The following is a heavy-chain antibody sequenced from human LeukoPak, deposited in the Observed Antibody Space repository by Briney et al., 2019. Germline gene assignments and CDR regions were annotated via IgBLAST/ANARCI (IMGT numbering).Heavy chain of an antibody. Sequence: SETLSLTCSVSGGSISSGGFYWSWLRQTPGKGLEWIGNTYYSGSPHSNPSLKSRVTISVDTSKNHVSLNLTSVTAADTAVYYCARHSGYDRYFDLWGQGTRVTVSS. CDR1: GGSISSGGFY. CDR3: ARHSGYDRYFDL. CDR2: TYYSGSP. V-gene: IGHV4-31*03. D-gene: IGHD5-12*01. J-gene: IGHJ4*02.